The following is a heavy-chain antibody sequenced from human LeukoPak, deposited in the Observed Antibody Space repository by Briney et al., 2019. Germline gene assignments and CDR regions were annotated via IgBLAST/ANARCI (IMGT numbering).Heavy chain of an antibody. D-gene: IGHD5-24*01. J-gene: IGHJ4*02. Sequence: GGSLRLSCAASGFTFSDYYMSWIRQAPGKGLEWVSYISSSGSTMYHADSVKGRFIISRDNAKNSLYLQMNSLRAEDTAVYYCARDPVEISYDYWDQGTLVTVSS. CDR1: GFTFSDYY. CDR3: ARDPVEISYDY. V-gene: IGHV3-11*04. CDR2: ISSSGSTM.